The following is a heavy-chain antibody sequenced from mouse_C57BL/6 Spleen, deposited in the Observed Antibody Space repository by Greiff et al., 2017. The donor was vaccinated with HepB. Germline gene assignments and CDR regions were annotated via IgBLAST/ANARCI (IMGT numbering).Heavy chain of an antibody. J-gene: IGHJ2*01. CDR1: GFNIKDDY. Sequence: VQLQQSGAELVRPGASVKLSCTASGFNIKDDYMHWVKQRPEQGLEWIGWIDPENGDTEYASKLQGKATITADTSSNTAYLQRSSLTSEDTAVYYCTTAVGANDFDYWGQGTTLTVSS. V-gene: IGHV14-4*01. CDR3: TTAVGANDFDY. CDR2: IDPENGDT. D-gene: IGHD1-1*01.